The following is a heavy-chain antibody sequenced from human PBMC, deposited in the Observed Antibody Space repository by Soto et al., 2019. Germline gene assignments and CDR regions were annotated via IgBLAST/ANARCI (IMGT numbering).Heavy chain of an antibody. V-gene: IGHV3-48*01. J-gene: IGHJ5*02. D-gene: IGHD6-13*01. CDR1: GFTFSSYS. CDR3: ARAKFYSRSWYVP. CDR2: ISSSSSTI. Sequence: EVQLVESGGGLVQPGGSLRLSCAASGFTFSSYSMNWVRQAPGKGLEWVSYISSSSSTIYYAVSVKGRFTISRDNAKNSLYLQMTSLRAEDTAVYYCARAKFYSRSWYVPWGQGTLVTVSS.